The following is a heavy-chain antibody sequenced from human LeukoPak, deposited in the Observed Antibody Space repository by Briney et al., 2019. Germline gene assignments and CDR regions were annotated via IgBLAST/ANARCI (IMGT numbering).Heavy chain of an antibody. CDR1: GGSVSSSSYY. D-gene: IGHD4-17*01. J-gene: IGHJ6*03. Sequence: SETLSLTCSVSGGSVSSSSYYWAWIRQPPGKGLEWIGSIYYSGITYYSPSLKSRLTISVDTSKNQFSLNLSSVTAADTAVYYCARRRTSRYGDYDYYHYYYMDVWGKGTTVTVSS. CDR3: ARRRTSRYGDYDYYHYYYMDV. V-gene: IGHV4-39*01. CDR2: IYYSGIT.